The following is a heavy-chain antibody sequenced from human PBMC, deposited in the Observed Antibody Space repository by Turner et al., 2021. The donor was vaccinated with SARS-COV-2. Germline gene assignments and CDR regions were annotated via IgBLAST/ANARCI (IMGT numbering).Heavy chain of an antibody. J-gene: IGHJ4*02. CDR1: GCSPSTRGVG. D-gene: IGHD3-10*01. CDR3: AHSEVSGFEEESFDY. V-gene: IGHV2-5*01. CDR2: IYWNDGK. Sequence: QITLEESGPTLVRPTQTLTLTCTCSGCSPSTRGVGVGWISQRPGKALEWLALIYWNDGKCYNPPLTSSITISKDTSKKQMVRTRTNMDPVDTATYYCAHSEVSGFEEESFDYWGQGTLVTVSS.